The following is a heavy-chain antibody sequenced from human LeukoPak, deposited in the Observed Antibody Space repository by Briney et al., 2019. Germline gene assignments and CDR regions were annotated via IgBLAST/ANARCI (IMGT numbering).Heavy chain of an antibody. V-gene: IGHV1-2*02. CDR1: GYTFTGYY. CDR3: AASKKYGSGSYYVYYMDV. Sequence: GASVKVSCKASGYTFTGYYMHWVRQAPGQGLEWMGWINPNSGGTNYAQKFQGRVTMTRDTSISTAYMELSRLRSDDTAVYYCAASKKYGSGSYYVYYMDVWGKGTTVTISS. CDR2: INPNSGGT. J-gene: IGHJ6*03. D-gene: IGHD3-10*01.